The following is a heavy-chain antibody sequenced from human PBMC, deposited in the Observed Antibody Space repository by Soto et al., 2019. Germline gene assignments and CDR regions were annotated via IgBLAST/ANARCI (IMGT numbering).Heavy chain of an antibody. V-gene: IGHV3-48*02. J-gene: IGHJ5*02. CDR2: ISYSSTTI. Sequence: EVQLVESGGGLVQPGGSLRLSCAASGFTFSSYSMNWVRQAPGKGLEWVSYISYSSTTIYYADSVKGRFTISRDNAKNSQYLQMNSLRDEDTSVYYCARDNGIAGSFDPWGRGTLVTVSS. CDR1: GFTFSSYS. D-gene: IGHD6-13*01. CDR3: ARDNGIAGSFDP.